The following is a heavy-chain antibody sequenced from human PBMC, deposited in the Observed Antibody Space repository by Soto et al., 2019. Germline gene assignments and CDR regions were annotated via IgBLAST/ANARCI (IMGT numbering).Heavy chain of an antibody. CDR1: GFTFSSYW. D-gene: IGHD3-10*01. CDR2: IKQDGSEE. V-gene: IGHV3-7*01. CDR3: ARIASSGRGWDV. Sequence: EVQLVESGGGLVQPGGSLRLSCVDSGFTFSSYWMSWVRQAPVKGLEWVGNIKQDGSEENYVDSVKGRFTISRNNAKNSMYLEKNDLRAEDPAVYYCARIASSGRGWDVWGQGTTVVVSS. J-gene: IGHJ6*02.